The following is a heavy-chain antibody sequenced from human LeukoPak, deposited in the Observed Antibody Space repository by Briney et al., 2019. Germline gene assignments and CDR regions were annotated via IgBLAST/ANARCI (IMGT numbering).Heavy chain of an antibody. D-gene: IGHD3-16*01. CDR3: ARGADRGNYFDY. CDR2: IYSGGST. J-gene: IGHJ4*02. Sequence: GGSLRLSCAASGFPDRSSFMSWVRQAPGRGLEWVSVIYSGGSTYYADSVKGRFTISRDNSKNTVSLQMNSLRAEDTAVYYCARGADRGNYFDYWGQGTLVTVSS. CDR1: GFPDRSSF. V-gene: IGHV3-53*01.